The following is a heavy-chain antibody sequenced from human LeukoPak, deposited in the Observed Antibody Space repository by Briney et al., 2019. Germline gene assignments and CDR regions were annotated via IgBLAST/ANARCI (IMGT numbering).Heavy chain of an antibody. J-gene: IGHJ4*02. CDR3: ARHDSSGYFVY. CDR2: ISVSGSS. CDR1: RASISGYY. D-gene: IGHD3-22*01. Sequence: SETLSLTCTVSRASISGYYWTWIRQPAGKGLEWIGRISVSGSSDYNPSLKSRVTVSVDTSKNQFSLTLSSVTAADTAVYYCARHDSSGYFVYWGQGTLVTVSS. V-gene: IGHV4-4*07.